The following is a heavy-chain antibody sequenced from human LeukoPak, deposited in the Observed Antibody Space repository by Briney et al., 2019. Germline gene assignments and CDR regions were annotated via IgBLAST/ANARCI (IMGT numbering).Heavy chain of an antibody. CDR2: TYYRSKWYN. CDR3: ARGRSWGEPGFDY. V-gene: IGHV6-1*01. J-gene: IGHJ4*02. D-gene: IGHD6-13*01. Sequence: SQTLSLTCAISGDSVFNNSAAWNWIRQSPSRGLEWLGRTYYRSKWYNDYAVSVTSRITISPDTSKNQFSLQLKSVTPEDTAVYYCARGRSWGEPGFDYWGQGTLVTVSS. CDR1: GDSVFNNSAA.